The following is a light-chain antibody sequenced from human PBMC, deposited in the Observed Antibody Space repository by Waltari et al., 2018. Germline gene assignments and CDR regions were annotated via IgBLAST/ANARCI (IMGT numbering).Light chain of an antibody. Sequence: EIVLTQSPGTLSMSPGESATLSCRANQTVTSNYLAWYQQIPGRPPRLLIYAASSRATAIPDRFSGSGSGTDFTLTITRLEPEDFAVYYCQQYGGSPLTFGPGTKVEI. CDR3: QQYGGSPLT. J-gene: IGKJ3*01. CDR2: AAS. CDR1: QTVTSNY. V-gene: IGKV3-20*01.